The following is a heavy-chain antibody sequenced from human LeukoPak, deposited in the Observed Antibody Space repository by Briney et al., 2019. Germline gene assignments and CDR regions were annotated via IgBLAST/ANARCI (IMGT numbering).Heavy chain of an antibody. CDR3: ARGVVEMATNEGLDY. CDR1: GGSISSYY. Sequence: SETLSLTCTVSGGSISSYYWSWLRQPPGKGLEWIGYIYYSGSTNYNPSLKSRVTISVDTSKNQFSLKLSSVTAADTAVYYCARGVVEMATNEGLDYWGQGTLVTVSS. V-gene: IGHV4-59*01. J-gene: IGHJ4*02. CDR2: IYYSGST. D-gene: IGHD5-24*01.